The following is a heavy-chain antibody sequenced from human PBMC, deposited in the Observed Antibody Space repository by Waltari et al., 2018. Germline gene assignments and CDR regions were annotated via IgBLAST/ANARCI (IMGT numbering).Heavy chain of an antibody. J-gene: IGHJ4*02. CDR2: LNVDGGYI. CDR3: ARKAGSGYPYGPFYYDN. D-gene: IGHD5-12*01. CDR1: GFRFGDYW. V-gene: IGHV3-74*01. Sequence: EVHLAESGGGVVQPGGSLRLSCTGSGFRFGDYWMHWVRQAPGKGLEVVSRLNVDGGYISCGDSVKGRFTISRDNAKNTVFLQLNSLRADDTAVYFCARKAGSGYPYGPFYYDNWGQGTLVTVSS.